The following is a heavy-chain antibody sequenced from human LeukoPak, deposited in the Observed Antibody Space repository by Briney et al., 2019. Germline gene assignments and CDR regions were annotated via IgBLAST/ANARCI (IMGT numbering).Heavy chain of an antibody. J-gene: IGHJ6*02. Sequence: PGGSLRLSCEASGFTFSSYGMHWVRQAPGKGLEWVAVISYDESNKNYADSVKGRFTISRDNSKNTLYLQMNSLRAEDTAVYYCAKDPSGDSFGSYGLDVWGQGTTVTVSS. CDR3: AKDPSGDSFGSYGLDV. CDR2: ISYDESNK. D-gene: IGHD5-18*01. V-gene: IGHV3-30*18. CDR1: GFTFSSYG.